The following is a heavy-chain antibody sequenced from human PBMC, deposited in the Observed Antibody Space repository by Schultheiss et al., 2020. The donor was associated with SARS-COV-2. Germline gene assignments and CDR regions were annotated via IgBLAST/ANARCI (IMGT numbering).Heavy chain of an antibody. D-gene: IGHD5-12*01. V-gene: IGHV4-34*01. J-gene: IGHJ6*03. CDR1: GGSFSGYY. CDR3: ASGGYSGYGGGSYYYYYMDV. CDR2: INHSGST. Sequence: SETLSLTCAVYGGSFSGYYWSWIRQPPGKGLEWIGEINHSGSTNYNPSLKSRVTISVDTSKNQFSLKLSSVTAADTAVYYCASGGYSGYGGGSYYYYYMDVWGKGTTVTVSS.